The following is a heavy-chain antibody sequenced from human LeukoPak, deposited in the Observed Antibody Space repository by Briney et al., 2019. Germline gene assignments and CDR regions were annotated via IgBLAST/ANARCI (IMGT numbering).Heavy chain of an antibody. J-gene: IGHJ1*01. CDR2: IYPGDSDT. V-gene: IGHV5-51*01. D-gene: IGHD2-21*02. CDR3: ATPPLGPTESYCGGDCYLGGWYFQH. Sequence: GESLKISCKGSGYSFTSYWIGWVRQMPGKGLEWMGIIYPGDSDTRYSPSFQGQVTISADKSISTAYLQWSSLKASDTAMYYCATPPLGPTESYCGGDCYLGGWYFQHWGQGTLVTVSS. CDR1: GYSFTSYW.